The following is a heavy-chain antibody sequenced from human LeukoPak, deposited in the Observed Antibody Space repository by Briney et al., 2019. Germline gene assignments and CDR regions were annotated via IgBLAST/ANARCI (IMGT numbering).Heavy chain of an antibody. D-gene: IGHD6-13*01. V-gene: IGHV3-30*02. CDR1: GFTFSSYG. J-gene: IGHJ4*02. CDR2: IRYDGSNK. CDR3: AKDSWYSSSWYYFDY. Sequence: PGGSLRLSCAASGFTFSSYGMHWVRQAPGKGLEWVAFIRYDGSNKYYADSVKGRFTISRDNSKNTLYLQMNSLRAEDTAVYYCAKDSWYSSSWYYFDYWGQGTLVTVSS.